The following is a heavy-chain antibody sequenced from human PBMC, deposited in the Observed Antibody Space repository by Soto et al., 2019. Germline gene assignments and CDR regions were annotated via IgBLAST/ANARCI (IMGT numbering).Heavy chain of an antibody. CDR2: IDHSGST. D-gene: IGHD3-3*01. J-gene: IGHJ5*02. CDR1: GWSFSGYY. Sequence: SETLSLTFALYGWSFSGYYWSWIRQPPGKGLEWIGEIDHSGSTNYNPVLKSRVTISVDTPKNQFSLRLNSVTAADTAVYYCARGALEWLRNWFDPWGQGTLVTVSS. CDR3: ARGALEWLRNWFDP. V-gene: IGHV4-34*01.